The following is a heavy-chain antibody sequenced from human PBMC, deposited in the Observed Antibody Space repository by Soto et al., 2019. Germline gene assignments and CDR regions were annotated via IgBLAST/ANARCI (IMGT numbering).Heavy chain of an antibody. CDR2: VWYDGGNK. V-gene: IGHV3-33*01. CDR1: GFTFSSYG. Sequence: QVQLVESGGGVVQPGRPLRLSCAASGFTFSSYGMHWVRQARGKGLEWVALVWYDGGNKYYADSVKGRFTISRDNSKNTLYLQMNSLRDEDTAVYYCVRAAGYSGNDYVYYYGMDVWGQGTTVTVSS. D-gene: IGHD5-12*01. J-gene: IGHJ6*02. CDR3: VRAAGYSGNDYVYYYGMDV.